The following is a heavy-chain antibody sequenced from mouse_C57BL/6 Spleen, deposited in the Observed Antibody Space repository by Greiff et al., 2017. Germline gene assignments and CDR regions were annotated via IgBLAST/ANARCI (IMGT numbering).Heavy chain of an antibody. D-gene: IGHD1-1*01. CDR2: IDPSDSYT. CDR3: ARGYYGSSPHFDY. J-gene: IGHJ2*01. V-gene: IGHV1-59*01. Sequence: QVQLQQPGAELVRPGTSVKLSYKASGYTFTSYWMHWVKQRPGQGLEWIGVIDPSDSYTNYNQKFKGKATLTVDTSSSTAYMQLSSLTSEDSAVYYCARGYYGSSPHFDYWGQGTTLTVSS. CDR1: GYTFTSYW.